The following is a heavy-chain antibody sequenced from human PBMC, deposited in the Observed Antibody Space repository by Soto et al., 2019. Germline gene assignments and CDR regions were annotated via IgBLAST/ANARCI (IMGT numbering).Heavy chain of an antibody. Sequence: QVQLMQSGAEVKKPGASVKVSCKASGDTFTDYYIHWVRQAPGQGLEWMGTVNPSGGHTTYAQHVLGRVTMTRDTSTSTLYMALTSLTSDDTAVYYCARGGHVVVVTAALDYGGQGTLVTVSS. CDR1: GDTFTDYY. D-gene: IGHD2-21*02. V-gene: IGHV1-46*01. CDR2: VNPSGGHT. J-gene: IGHJ4*02. CDR3: ARGGHVVVVTAALDY.